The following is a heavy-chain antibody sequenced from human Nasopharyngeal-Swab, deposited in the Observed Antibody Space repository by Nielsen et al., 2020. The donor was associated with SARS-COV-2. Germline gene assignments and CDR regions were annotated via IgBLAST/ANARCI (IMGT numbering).Heavy chain of an antibody. CDR3: ARVLYCSSTSCYRRDFDY. CDR2: ISAYNGNT. V-gene: IGHV1-18*01. J-gene: IGHJ4*02. D-gene: IGHD2-2*01. CDR1: GYTFTSYG. Sequence: ASVKVSCKASGYTFTSYGVSWVRQAPGQGLEWMGWISAYNGNTNYAQKLQGRVTMTTDTSTSTAYMELRSLRSDDTAVYYCARVLYCSSTSCYRRDFDYWGKGTLVTVYS.